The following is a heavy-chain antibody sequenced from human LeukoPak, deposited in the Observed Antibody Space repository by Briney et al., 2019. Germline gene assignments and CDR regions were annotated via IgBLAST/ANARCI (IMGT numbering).Heavy chain of an antibody. CDR2: IKSKTYGDTS. CDR1: GLTFKNAG. D-gene: IGHD2-21*02. CDR3: TTYWGLVSCAGDGYLP. V-gene: IGHV3-15*01. J-gene: IGHJ5*02. Sequence: GGPLRLSCRASGLTFKNAGMTWVPQAPGKGREWVGRIKSKTYGDTSDYAAPVKGRFTISRDDSKNTLYVQMHSLNTQDTAVYYWTTYWGLVSCAGDGYLPWGQGTLVTVSS.